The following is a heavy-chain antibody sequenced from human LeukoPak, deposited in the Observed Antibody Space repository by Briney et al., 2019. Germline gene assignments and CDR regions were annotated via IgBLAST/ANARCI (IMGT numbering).Heavy chain of an antibody. V-gene: IGHV3-30*18. J-gene: IGHJ4*02. Sequence: GGSLRLSCAASGFTFSSYGMHWVRQAPGKGLEWVAVISYDGSNKYYADSVKGRFTISRDNSKNTLYLQMNSLRAEDTAVYYCAKELLLYYYDSSGYQGSLDYWGQGTLVTVSS. CDR1: GFTFSSYG. CDR3: AKELLLYYYDSSGYQGSLDY. CDR2: ISYDGSNK. D-gene: IGHD3-22*01.